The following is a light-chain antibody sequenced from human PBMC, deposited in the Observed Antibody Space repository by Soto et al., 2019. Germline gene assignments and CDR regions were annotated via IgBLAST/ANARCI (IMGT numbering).Light chain of an antibody. Sequence: DIQLTQSPSFLSASVGDRVTITCRASQGISSYLAWYQQKPGKAPNLLIYAASTLQSGVPSRFSGSTSGTEFTLTISSLQPEDFATYYCQQLYSYPFAFGPGTKVDIK. J-gene: IGKJ3*01. CDR1: QGISSY. CDR3: QQLYSYPFA. CDR2: AAS. V-gene: IGKV1-9*01.